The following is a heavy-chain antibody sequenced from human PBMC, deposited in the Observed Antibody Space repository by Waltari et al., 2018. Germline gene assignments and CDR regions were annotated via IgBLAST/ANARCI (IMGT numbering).Heavy chain of an antibody. J-gene: IGHJ2*01. CDR2: INPNSGGT. Sequence: QVQLVQSGAEVKPGASVKVSCKASGYTFTGYYMHWVRQAPGQGLEWMGRINPNSGGTNYAQKFQGRVTRTRDTSISTAYRELSRLRSDDTAVYYCARTAADWYFDLWGRGTLVTVSS. CDR3: ARTAADWYFDL. CDR1: GYTFTGYY. D-gene: IGHD6-13*01. V-gene: IGHV1-2*06.